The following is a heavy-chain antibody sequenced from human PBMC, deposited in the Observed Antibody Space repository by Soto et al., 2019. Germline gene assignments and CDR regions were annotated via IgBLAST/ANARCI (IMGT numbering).Heavy chain of an antibody. J-gene: IGHJ6*02. CDR3: TTDPPSYYDFWSGYYWGSLGMDV. Sequence: SVKVSCKASGFTFTTSAMQWVRQARGQRLEWIGWIVVGSGNINYAQQFHERVTITRDMSTGTVYMELSSLKTEDTAVYYCTTDPPSYYDFWSGYYWGSLGMDVWGQGTTVTVSS. V-gene: IGHV1-58*02. D-gene: IGHD3-3*01. CDR2: IVVGSGNI. CDR1: GFTFTTSA.